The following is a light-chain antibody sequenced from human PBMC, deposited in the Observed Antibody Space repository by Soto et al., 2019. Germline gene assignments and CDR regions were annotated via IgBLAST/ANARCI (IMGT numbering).Light chain of an antibody. J-gene: IGLJ1*01. V-gene: IGLV2-14*01. CDR1: RSDVGGYNY. Sequence: QPVLTQPASVSGSPGQSITISCTGTRSDVGGYNYVSWYQQHPGKAPKVMIYEVSNRPSGVSNRFSGSKSGNTASLTISGLQAEDEADYYCSSYVSSSTYVFGTGTKLTVL. CDR2: EVS. CDR3: SSYVSSSTYV.